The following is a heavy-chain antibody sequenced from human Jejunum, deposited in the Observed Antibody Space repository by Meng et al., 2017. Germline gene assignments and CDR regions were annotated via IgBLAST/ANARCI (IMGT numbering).Heavy chain of an antibody. Sequence: QVQLQESGPGLVKPSETLSLICTVSGGSINGSTYYWGWIRQPPGKALELVGFIYYPSITYYNPSLKSRVTISADTSKNQFSLRLTSVTAADTAIYYCASRFSSSPGWFDPWGQGTLVTVSS. CDR2: IYYPSIT. CDR3: ASRFSSSPGWFDP. J-gene: IGHJ5*02. CDR1: GGSINGSTYY. D-gene: IGHD6-6*01. V-gene: IGHV4-39*01.